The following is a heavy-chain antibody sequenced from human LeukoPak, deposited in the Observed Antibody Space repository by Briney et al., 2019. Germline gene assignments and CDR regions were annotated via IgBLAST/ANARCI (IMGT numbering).Heavy chain of an antibody. D-gene: IGHD2-2*01. CDR3: ARGPQDVPATDY. CDR2: ISSSGSNI. J-gene: IGHJ4*02. CDR1: GFTFSSYE. V-gene: IGHV3-48*03. Sequence: GGSLRLSCAASGFTFSSYEMNWVRQAPGKGLEWVSYISSSGSNIYYADSVKGRFTISRDKAKNSLYLQMNSLRAEDTAVYYCARGPQDVPATDYWGQGTLVTVSS.